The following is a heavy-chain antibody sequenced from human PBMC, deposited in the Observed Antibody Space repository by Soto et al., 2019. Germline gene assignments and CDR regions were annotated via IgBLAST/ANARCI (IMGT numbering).Heavy chain of an antibody. CDR3: ASGSGYLSDI. CDR2: INQDGRSL. CDR1: GFPFSSYW. J-gene: IGHJ3*02. V-gene: IGHV3-7*01. Sequence: EVQLVESGGGLVQPGGSLRLSCAASGFPFSSYWMTWVRQAPGKGLEWVANINQDGRSLRYLDSVKGRFTISRDNTESSVYLQMNSLRADDTGVYFCASGSGYLSDIWGQGTMVTVSS. D-gene: IGHD5-12*01.